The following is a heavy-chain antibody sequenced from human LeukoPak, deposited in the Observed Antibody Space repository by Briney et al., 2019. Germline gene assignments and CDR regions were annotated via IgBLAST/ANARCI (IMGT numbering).Heavy chain of an antibody. D-gene: IGHD1-20*01. Sequence: GASVKVSCKASGYTFTSYYMHWVRQAPGQGLEWMGWINPNSGGTNYAQKFQGRVTMTRDTSISTAYMELSRLRSDDTAVYYCARAVTGTTSYYYYYMDVWGKGTTVTISS. V-gene: IGHV1-2*02. CDR3: ARAVTGTTSYYYYYMDV. CDR2: INPNSGGT. J-gene: IGHJ6*03. CDR1: GYTFTSYY.